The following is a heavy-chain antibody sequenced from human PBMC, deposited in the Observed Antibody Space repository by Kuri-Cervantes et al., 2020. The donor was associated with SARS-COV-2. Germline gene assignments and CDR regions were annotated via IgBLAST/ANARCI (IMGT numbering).Heavy chain of an antibody. CDR2: IRYDGSNK. Sequence: GGSLRLSCAASGFTFSSYGMHWVRQAPGKGLEWVAFIRYDGSNKYYADSVKGRFTISRDNSKNTLYLQMNSLRAEDMAMYYCAKERGYGYGFDIWGQGTMVTVSS. D-gene: IGHD3-10*01. V-gene: IGHV3-30*02. J-gene: IGHJ3*02. CDR3: AKERGYGYGFDI. CDR1: GFTFSSYG.